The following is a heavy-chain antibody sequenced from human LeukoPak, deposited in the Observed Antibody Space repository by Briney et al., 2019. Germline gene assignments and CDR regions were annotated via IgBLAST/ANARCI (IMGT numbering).Heavy chain of an antibody. CDR1: GYTFTGYY. J-gene: IGHJ4*02. Sequence: ASVKVSCNASGYTFTGYYMHWVRQAPGQGLEWMGWINPNSGDTEYAQKFQGRVTMTRDTSISTAYMELSRLRSDDTAVYYCASPLVDIVASPTLGYWGQGTLVTVSS. V-gene: IGHV1-2*02. D-gene: IGHD5-12*01. CDR3: ASPLVDIVASPTLGY. CDR2: INPNSGDT.